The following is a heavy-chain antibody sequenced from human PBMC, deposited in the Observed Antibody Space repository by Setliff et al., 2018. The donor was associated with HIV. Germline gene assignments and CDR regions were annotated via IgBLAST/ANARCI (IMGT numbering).Heavy chain of an antibody. D-gene: IGHD3-10*01. CDR1: GDSISGYY. V-gene: IGHV4-4*08. J-gene: IGHJ4*02. CDR2: IYTSGNT. CDR3: ARESYGSGTYDY. Sequence: PSETLSLTCTVSGDSISGYYWSWIRQPPGKGLEWIGYIYTSGNTNYNPSLKSRVTISVDTSKNQFSLKVRSVTAADTAMYYCARESYGSGTYDYWGQGTLVTVSS.